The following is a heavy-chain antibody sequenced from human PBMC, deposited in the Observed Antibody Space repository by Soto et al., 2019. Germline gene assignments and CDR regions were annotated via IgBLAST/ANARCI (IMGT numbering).Heavy chain of an antibody. CDR2: INHSGST. CDR3: ARGYSYGDGPDY. Sequence: QVQLQQWGAGLLKPSETLSLTCAVYGGSFSGYYWSWIRQPPGKGLEWIGEINHSGSTNYNPSLKSRVTISVDTSKNQFSLKLSSVTAADTAVYYCARGYSYGDGPDYWGQGTLVTVSS. V-gene: IGHV4-34*01. CDR1: GGSFSGYY. J-gene: IGHJ4*02. D-gene: IGHD5-18*01.